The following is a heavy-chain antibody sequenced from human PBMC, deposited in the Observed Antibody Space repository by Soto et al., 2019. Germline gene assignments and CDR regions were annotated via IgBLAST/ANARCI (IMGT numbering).Heavy chain of an antibody. CDR2: ISYDGVNK. D-gene: IGHD3-3*01. Sequence: QVQVVESGGGLVQPGRSPRLSCGASGFNFSTYGMHWVRQVPGKGLEWVAVISYDGVNKYSAGSVRGRFTISRDNSKNKLYLQMNSLRAEDTAVYYCAKGLAGYVVGVQDYFFGMDVWGQGTTVTVAS. CDR3: AKGLAGYVVGVQDYFFGMDV. V-gene: IGHV3-30*18. CDR1: GFNFSTYG. J-gene: IGHJ6*02.